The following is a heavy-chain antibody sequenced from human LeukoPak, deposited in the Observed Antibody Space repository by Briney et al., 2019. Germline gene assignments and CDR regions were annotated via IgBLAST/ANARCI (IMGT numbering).Heavy chain of an antibody. CDR1: GFVFEDYA. Sequence: GGSLRLSCAASGFVFEDYAMHWVRQSPGKGLEWVSGINWDSDNIAYADSVKGRFTISRDNAKNSLYLQMNSLRVEDTAVYYCAKVAKYYYGSETYYFFEHWGQGTPVTASS. D-gene: IGHD3-10*01. CDR2: INWDSDNI. V-gene: IGHV3-9*01. CDR3: AKVAKYYYGSETYYFFEH. J-gene: IGHJ4*02.